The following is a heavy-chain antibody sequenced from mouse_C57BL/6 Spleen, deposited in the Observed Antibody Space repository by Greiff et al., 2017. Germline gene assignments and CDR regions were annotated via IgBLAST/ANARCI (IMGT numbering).Heavy chain of an antibody. CDR1: GYSFTSGSF. V-gene: IGHV3-6*01. CDR3: AREPYCDYAMDY. D-gene: IGHD6-5*01. CDR2: ISYDGSN. J-gene: IGHJ4*01. Sequence: VQLKESGPGLVKPSQSLSLTCSVTGYSFTSGSFWNWIRQHTGNKLEWMGYISYDGSNNYNPPLKNRISITRDTSKNQCILKLNSVATEYTATYDYAREPYCDYAMDYWGQGTSVTVSS.